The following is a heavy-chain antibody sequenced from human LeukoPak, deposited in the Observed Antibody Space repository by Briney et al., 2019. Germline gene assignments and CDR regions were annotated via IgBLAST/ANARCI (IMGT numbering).Heavy chain of an antibody. Sequence: GASVKVSCKASGYTFTSYYMHWVRQAPGQGLEWMGIINPSGGSTSYAQKFQGRVTMTRDTSTSTVYMELSSLRSEDTAVYYCARSMVRGVTLTPNDYWGQGTLVTVSS. CDR1: GYTFTSYY. J-gene: IGHJ4*02. D-gene: IGHD3-10*01. CDR2: INPSGGST. CDR3: ARSMVRGVTLTPNDY. V-gene: IGHV1-46*01.